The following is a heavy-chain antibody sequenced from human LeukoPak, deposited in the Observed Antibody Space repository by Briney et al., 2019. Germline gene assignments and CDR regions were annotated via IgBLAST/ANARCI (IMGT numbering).Heavy chain of an antibody. V-gene: IGHV4-39*07. CDR1: GGSISSSSYY. CDR3: AREISYYMDV. D-gene: IGHD3-3*01. Sequence: PSETLSLTCTVSGGSISSSSYYWGWIRQPPGKGLEWIGSIYYSGSTNYNPSLKSRVTISVDTSKNQFSLKLSSVTAADTAVYYCAREISYYMDVWGKGTTVTVSS. CDR2: IYYSGST. J-gene: IGHJ6*03.